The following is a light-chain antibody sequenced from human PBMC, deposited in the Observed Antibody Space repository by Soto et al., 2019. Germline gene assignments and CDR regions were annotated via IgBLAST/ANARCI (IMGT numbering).Light chain of an antibody. V-gene: IGKV1-33*01. CDR3: QQYDNLPYT. Sequence: DIQMTQSPSSLSASVGDRVTITCHASQDISNYLNWYQQKPGKAPKLLIYDASNLETGVPSRFIGSGSGTDFTFTISSLQPEDIATYYCQQYDNLPYTFGQGTKLEIK. J-gene: IGKJ2*01. CDR2: DAS. CDR1: QDISNY.